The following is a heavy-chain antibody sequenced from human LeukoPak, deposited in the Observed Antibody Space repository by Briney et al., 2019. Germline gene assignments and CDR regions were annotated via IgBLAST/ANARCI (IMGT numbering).Heavy chain of an antibody. D-gene: IGHD3-10*01. Sequence: SQTLSLTCTISGDSVSSNKAAWDWIRQSASRGIEWLGRTYYDSQWYRDYAVSVKSRMTVNPDTSKNRFSLHLNSVTPEDTAVYYCARNYYGSGSYYTLDSWGPGTLVTVSS. CDR1: GDSVSSNKAA. CDR2: TYYDSQWYR. J-gene: IGHJ4*02. V-gene: IGHV6-1*01. CDR3: ARNYYGSGSYYTLDS.